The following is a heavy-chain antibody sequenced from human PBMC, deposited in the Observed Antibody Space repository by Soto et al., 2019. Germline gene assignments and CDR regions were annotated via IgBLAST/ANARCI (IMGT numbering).Heavy chain of an antibody. V-gene: IGHV1-3*01. CDR1: GYTFTTYS. D-gene: IGHD2-2*01. CDR2: IHAGNGNT. J-gene: IGHJ6*02. CDR3: ARAACSSTSCYNYYAYGMDV. Sequence: ASVKVSCKASGYTFTTYSMHWVRQAPGQRLEWMGWIHAGNGNTEHSQKFQGRVTITRDTSASTAYLELGSLRSEDTAVYYCARAACSSTSCYNYYAYGMDVWGQGTAVTVS.